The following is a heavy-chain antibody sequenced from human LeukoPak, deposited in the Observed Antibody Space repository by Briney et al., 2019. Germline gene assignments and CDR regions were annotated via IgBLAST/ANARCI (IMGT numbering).Heavy chain of an antibody. Sequence: GGSLRLSCAASGFTFSSYAMSWVRQAPGKGLEWVSAISGSGGSTYYADSVKGRFTISRDNSKNTLYLQINSLRDEDTAVYYCAKDDAWLQYNDWGQGTLVTVSS. CDR2: ISGSGGST. CDR3: AKDDAWLQYND. V-gene: IGHV3-23*01. D-gene: IGHD5-24*01. CDR1: GFTFSSYA. J-gene: IGHJ4*02.